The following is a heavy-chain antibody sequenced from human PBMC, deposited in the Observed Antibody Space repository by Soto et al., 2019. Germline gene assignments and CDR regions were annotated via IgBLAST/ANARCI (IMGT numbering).Heavy chain of an antibody. CDR2: IYHSGTT. Sequence: QVQLQESGPGLVKPSETLSLSCNVSGVSISRDDFFWSWVRQHPARVLEWIGYIYHSGTTYYNPSLQSRITISVDTSKNQFSLKLRSVTAADTAVYFCARDEDHGSGLSGGMDVWGQGTAVTVS. V-gene: IGHV4-31*03. CDR3: ARDEDHGSGLSGGMDV. CDR1: GVSISRDDFF. J-gene: IGHJ6*02. D-gene: IGHD3-10*01.